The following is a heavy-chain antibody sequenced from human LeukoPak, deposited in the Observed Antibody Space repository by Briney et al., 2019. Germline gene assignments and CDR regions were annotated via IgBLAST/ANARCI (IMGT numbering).Heavy chain of an antibody. J-gene: IGHJ4*02. CDR3: AKASWVSSADAVL. Sequence: GGSLRLSCVASGFTFSSYAMSWVRQAPARGLEWVSSLRGDGETFYADSVKGRFTLSRDDSRNTVFLHLNNLRVEDTALYYCAKASWVSSADAVLWGQGTVVIVS. CDR1: GFTFSSYA. V-gene: IGHV3-23*01. D-gene: IGHD3-10*01. CDR2: LRGDGET.